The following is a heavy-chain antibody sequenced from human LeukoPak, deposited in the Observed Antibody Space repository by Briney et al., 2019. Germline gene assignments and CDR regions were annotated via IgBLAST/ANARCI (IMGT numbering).Heavy chain of an antibody. CDR3: AKDPLIVVVPAAMEYFDY. V-gene: IGHV3-23*01. CDR1: GFNFSSYA. J-gene: IGHJ4*02. Sequence: GGPLRLFCAACGFNFSSYAMSLVRQAPGKGLEWVSAISGSGGSTYQAHSVKGRFTISRDNSKNTLYLQMNSLRAEDTAVYYCAKDPLIVVVPAAMEYFDYWGQGTLVTVSS. D-gene: IGHD2-2*01. CDR2: ISGSGGST.